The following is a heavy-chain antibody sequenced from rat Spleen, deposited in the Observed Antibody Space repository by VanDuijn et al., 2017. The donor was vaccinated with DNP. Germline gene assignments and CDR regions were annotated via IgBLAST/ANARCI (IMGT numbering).Heavy chain of an antibody. CDR1: GYSITSNY. J-gene: IGHJ1*01. CDR2: ISYSGIT. D-gene: IGHD1-11*01. Sequence: EVQLQESGPGLVKPSQSLSLTCSVTGYSITSNYWGWIRKFPGNKMEWMAYISYSGITGFNPSLKSRISITRDTSKNQFFLQLNSITTEDTATYYCARGLNYGGYNYYWYFDFWGPGTMVTVSS. CDR3: ARGLNYGGYNYYWYFDF. V-gene: IGHV3-1*01.